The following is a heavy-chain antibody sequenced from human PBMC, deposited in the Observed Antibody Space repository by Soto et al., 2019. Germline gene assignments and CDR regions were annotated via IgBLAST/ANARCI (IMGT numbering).Heavy chain of an antibody. D-gene: IGHD6-25*01. Sequence: PSETLSLTCSVSGGSISSSSHYWGWIRQPPGKGLEWIGNIYYSGSTYYNPSLKNRVTISVDTSKNQFSLKLSSVTAADTAVYYCARRRSTTGWFDPWGQGTLVTVSS. CDR3: ARRRSTTGWFDP. CDR1: GGSISSSSHY. CDR2: IYYSGST. J-gene: IGHJ5*02. V-gene: IGHV4-39*01.